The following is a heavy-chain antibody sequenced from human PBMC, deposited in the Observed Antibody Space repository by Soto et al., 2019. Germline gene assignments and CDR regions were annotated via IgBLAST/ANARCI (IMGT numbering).Heavy chain of an antibody. V-gene: IGHV3-30*18. CDR2: ISYDGSNK. CDR1: GFTFSSYG. J-gene: IGHJ4*02. D-gene: IGHD4-17*01. Sequence: QVQLVESGGGVVQPGRSLRLSCAASGFTFSSYGMHWVRQAPGKGLEWVAVISYDGSNKYYADSVKGRFTISRYNSKNTLYLQMNSLRAEDTAVYYCAKPSLGIWTTENEGFDYWGQGTLVTVSS. CDR3: AKPSLGIWTTENEGFDY.